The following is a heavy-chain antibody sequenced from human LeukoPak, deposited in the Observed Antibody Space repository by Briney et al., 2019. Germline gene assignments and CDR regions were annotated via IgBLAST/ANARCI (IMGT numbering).Heavy chain of an antibody. CDR2: ISGSGGST. CDR1: GFTFSSYA. CDR3: ARDGGQLVKPHGMDV. D-gene: IGHD6-13*01. V-gene: IGHV3-23*01. Sequence: PGGSLRLSCAASGFTFSSYAMSWVRQAPGKGLEWVSAISGSGGSTYYADSVKGRFTISRDNAKNSLYLQMNSLRAEDTAVYYCARDGGQLVKPHGMDVWGQGTTVTVSS. J-gene: IGHJ6*02.